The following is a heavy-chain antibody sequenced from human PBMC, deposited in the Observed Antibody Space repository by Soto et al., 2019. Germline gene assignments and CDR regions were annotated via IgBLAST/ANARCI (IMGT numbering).Heavy chain of an antibody. J-gene: IGHJ4*02. Sequence: SVKVSCKASGYTFTSYGISWVRQAPGQGLEWMGWISAYNGNTNYAQKLQGRVTMTTDTSTSTAYMELRSLRSDDTAVYYCARDRQYSSSSSFDYWGQGTLVTVSS. CDR1: GYTFTSYG. D-gene: IGHD6-6*01. CDR2: ISAYNGNT. V-gene: IGHV1-18*01. CDR3: ARDRQYSSSSSFDY.